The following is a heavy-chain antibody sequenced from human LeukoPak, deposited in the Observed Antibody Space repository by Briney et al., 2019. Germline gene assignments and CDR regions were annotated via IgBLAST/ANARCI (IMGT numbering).Heavy chain of an antibody. CDR2: ISGSGGST. J-gene: IGHJ4*02. CDR3: AKDYYGSGSYSPAFDY. Sequence: GGSLRLSCAASGFTFSSYAMGWVRQAPGKGLEWVSAISGSGGSTYYADSVKGRFTISRDNSKNTLYLQMNSLRAEDTAVYYCAKDYYGSGSYSPAFDYWGQGTLVTVSS. V-gene: IGHV3-23*01. D-gene: IGHD3-10*01. CDR1: GFTFSSYA.